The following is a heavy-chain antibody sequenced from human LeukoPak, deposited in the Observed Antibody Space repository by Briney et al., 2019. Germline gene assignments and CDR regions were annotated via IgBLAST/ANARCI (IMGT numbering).Heavy chain of an antibody. V-gene: IGHV3-23*01. J-gene: IGHJ4*02. D-gene: IGHD4-17*01. CDR2: ISGSGGST. CDR3: AKLSGYGDYVDY. Sequence: PGGSLRLSCAASGFAFSSYAMSWVRQAPGKGLEWVSAISGSGGSTYYADSVKGRFTISRDNSKNTLYLQMNSLRAEDTAVYYCAKLSGYGDYVDYWGQGTLVTVSS. CDR1: GFAFSSYA.